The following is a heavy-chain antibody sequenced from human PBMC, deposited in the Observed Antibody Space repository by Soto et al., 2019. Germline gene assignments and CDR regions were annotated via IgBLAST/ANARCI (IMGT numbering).Heavy chain of an antibody. V-gene: IGHV4-59*01. J-gene: IGHJ4*02. CDR2: ISDSGST. CDR1: GGSINGYY. Sequence: SLTCTVSGGSINGYYWNWIRQPPGKGLEWIGYISDSGSTNYNPSLKSRLTMSVDTSKNQFSLKLSSVTAADTAVYYCARDPYYWNYWGQGTLVTVSS. CDR3: ARDPYYWNY. D-gene: IGHD1-20*01.